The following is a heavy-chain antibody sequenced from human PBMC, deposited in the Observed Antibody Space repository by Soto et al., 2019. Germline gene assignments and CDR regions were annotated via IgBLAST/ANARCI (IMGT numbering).Heavy chain of an antibody. CDR3: ALEPQLTSPSDRLDI. J-gene: IGHJ3*02. CDR1: GFNVYY. V-gene: IGHV1-2*02. CDR2: INPNSGVT. D-gene: IGHD6-13*01. Sequence: EASVKVSCKAYGFNVYYLHWVRQAPGQGLEWIGRINPNSGVTKYAQQFQGRVTLTRDPSITTAFMDLVSLHFDDTAVYYCALEPQLTSPSDRLDICGPGTMLTVS.